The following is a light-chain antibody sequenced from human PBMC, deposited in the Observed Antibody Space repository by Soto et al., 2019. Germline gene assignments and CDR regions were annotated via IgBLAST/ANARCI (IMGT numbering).Light chain of an antibody. Sequence: QSVLTQPPSVSGAPGQRVTISCTGSSSNIGAGYDVHWYQQLPGTAPKLLIYGNSNRPSGVPDRFSGSKSGTSASLAITGLRAEDEADYYCQSYDSSLSGWVFGGGPKLPVL. V-gene: IGLV1-40*01. CDR2: GNS. CDR3: QSYDSSLSGWV. J-gene: IGLJ3*02. CDR1: SSNIGAGYD.